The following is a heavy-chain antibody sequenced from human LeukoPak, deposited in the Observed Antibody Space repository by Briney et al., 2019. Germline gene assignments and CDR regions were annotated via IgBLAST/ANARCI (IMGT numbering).Heavy chain of an antibody. J-gene: IGHJ4*02. V-gene: IGHV2-5*02. CDR2: IYWDNDK. D-gene: IGHD2-21*01. Sequence: SGPTLVKPPQTLTLTCSFSGFSLSTNGVGVGWIRQPPGKALEWLALIYWDNDKRYSPSLKSRLTITKDTSKNQVVLTMTNMDPVDTATYYCAHRVIVVGYLDYWGQGTLVTVSS. CDR1: GFSLSTNGVG. CDR3: AHRVIVVGYLDY.